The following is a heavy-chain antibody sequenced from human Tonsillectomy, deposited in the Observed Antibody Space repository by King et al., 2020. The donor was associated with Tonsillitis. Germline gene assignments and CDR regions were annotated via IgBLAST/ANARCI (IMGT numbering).Heavy chain of an antibody. D-gene: IGHD3-22*01. CDR1: GDSVSSNSAA. Sequence: VQLQQSGPGLVKPSQTLSLTCAISGDSVSSNSAAWNWIRQSPSRGLEWLGRTYYRSKWYNDYAVSVKSRITINPDTSKNQFSLQLNSVTPEDTAVYYCARVGEYYGSNGYYYFDYWGQGTPVTVSS. CDR2: TYYRSKWYN. CDR3: ARVGEYYGSNGYYYFDY. V-gene: IGHV6-1*01. J-gene: IGHJ4*02.